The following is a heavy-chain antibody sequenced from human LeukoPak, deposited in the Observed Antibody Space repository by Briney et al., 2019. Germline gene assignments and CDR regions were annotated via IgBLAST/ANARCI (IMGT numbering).Heavy chain of an antibody. CDR2: IYYSGST. Sequence: SQTLPLTCTVSGGSISSGDYYWSWIRQPPGKGLEWIGYIYYSGSTYYNPSLKSRVTISVDTSKNQFSLKLSSVTAADTAVYYCARVPTVTTKYFDYWGQGTLVTVSS. V-gene: IGHV4-30-4*08. CDR3: ARVPTVTTKYFDY. D-gene: IGHD4-11*01. CDR1: GGSISSGDYY. J-gene: IGHJ4*02.